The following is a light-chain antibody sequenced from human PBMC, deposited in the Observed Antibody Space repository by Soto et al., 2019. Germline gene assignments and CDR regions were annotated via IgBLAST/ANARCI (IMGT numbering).Light chain of an antibody. CDR2: KAS. CDR1: QSISSW. J-gene: IGKJ4*01. V-gene: IGKV1-5*03. Sequence: DIQMTQSPSTLSASVGDRVTITCRASQSISSWLAWSQQKPGKAPKLLIYKASSLESGVPSRFSGSGSGTEFTLSSSSLQPDAFATYYFHHSKSYPLTFCGGTKVEIK. CDR3: HHSKSYPLT.